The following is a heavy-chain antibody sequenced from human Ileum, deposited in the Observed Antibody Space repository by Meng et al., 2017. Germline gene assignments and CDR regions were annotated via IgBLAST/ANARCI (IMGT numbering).Heavy chain of an antibody. CDR1: GFTFRSYS. D-gene: IGHD3-9*01. CDR2: ISASGTYI. V-gene: IGHV3-21*01. CDR3: ARVGYYDILTAYYYFDS. J-gene: IGHJ4*02. Sequence: GGSLRLSCAASGFTFRSYSMNWVRQAPGKGLEWVSSISASGTYIYYAESVKGRFTISRDNAKNSLYLQMNSLRADDTAVYYCARVGYYDILTAYYYFDSWGQGTRVTGSS.